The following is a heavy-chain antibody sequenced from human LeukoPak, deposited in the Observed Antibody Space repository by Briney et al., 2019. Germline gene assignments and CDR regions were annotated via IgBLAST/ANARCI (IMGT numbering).Heavy chain of an antibody. CDR3: ARDYYGSGSLN. CDR2: IYSGGST. CDR1: GFTVRSNF. V-gene: IGHV3-53*01. Sequence: PGGSLRLSCAAPGFTVRSNFMSWVRQAPGKGLEWVSVIYSGGSTYYADSVKGRLTISRDNAKNSLYMQMNSLRAEDTALYYCARDYYGSGSLNWGQGTLVTVSS. J-gene: IGHJ4*02. D-gene: IGHD3-10*01.